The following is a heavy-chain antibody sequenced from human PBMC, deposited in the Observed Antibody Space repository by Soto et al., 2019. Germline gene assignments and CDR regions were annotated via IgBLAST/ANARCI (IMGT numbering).Heavy chain of an antibody. CDR1: GDSASSDSAA. V-gene: IGHV6-1*01. D-gene: IGHD1-20*01. Sequence: SQTLSLTCAISGDSASSDSAAWTSIRQSPSRGLEWLGRTYYRSKWYNDYAVSVKSRITIKPDTSKNQFSLQLNSVTPEDTAVYYCARKSITSMEIWDQGTMGTVSS. J-gene: IGHJ6*02. CDR3: ARKSITSMEI. CDR2: TYYRSKWYN.